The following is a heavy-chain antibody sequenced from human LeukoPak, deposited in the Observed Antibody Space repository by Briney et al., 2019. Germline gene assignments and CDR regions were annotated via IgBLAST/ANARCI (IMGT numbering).Heavy chain of an antibody. CDR1: GGSFSGYY. CDR3: ARVPYDFWSGYLNGMDV. V-gene: IGHV4-34*01. CDR2: INHSGST. J-gene: IGHJ6*02. Sequence: SETLSLTCAVYGGSFSGYYWSWIRQPPGKGLEWIGEINHSGSTNYNPSPKSRVTISVDTSKNQFSLKLSSVTAADTAVYYCARVPYDFWSGYLNGMDVWGQGTTVTVSS. D-gene: IGHD3-3*01.